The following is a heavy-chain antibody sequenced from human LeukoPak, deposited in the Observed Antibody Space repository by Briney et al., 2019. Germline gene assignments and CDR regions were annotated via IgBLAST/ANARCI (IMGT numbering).Heavy chain of an antibody. V-gene: IGHV1-8*01. CDR1: GYTFTSYD. Sequence: ASVKVSCKASGYTFTSYDITWVRQATGQGLEWMGWMNPNSGNTGYAQKFQGRVTMTRNTSISTAYMELSSLRSEDTAVHYCARGGSYPPDYYYYMDVWGKGTTVTVSS. D-gene: IGHD1-26*01. CDR2: MNPNSGNT. CDR3: ARGGSYPPDYYYYMDV. J-gene: IGHJ6*03.